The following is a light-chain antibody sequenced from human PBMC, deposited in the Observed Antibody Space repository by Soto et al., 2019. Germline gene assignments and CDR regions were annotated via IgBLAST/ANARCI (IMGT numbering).Light chain of an antibody. V-gene: IGLV2-11*01. Sequence: QPVLTQPPSVSGSPGQSVAVSCTGTSSDIGGYNYVSWYQQHPGRAPKLLIYDVSERPSGVPDRFSGSKSGYTASLTISGLQAEDEADYYCCSYAGTNILIFGGGTKLTVL. CDR3: CSYAGTNILI. CDR2: DVS. J-gene: IGLJ2*01. CDR1: SSDIGGYNY.